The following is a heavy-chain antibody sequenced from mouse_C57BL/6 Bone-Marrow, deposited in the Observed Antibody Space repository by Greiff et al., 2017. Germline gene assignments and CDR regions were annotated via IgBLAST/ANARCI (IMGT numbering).Heavy chain of an antibody. CDR2: ISNGGGST. CDR3: ARRGDFDV. J-gene: IGHJ1*03. Sequence: EVMLVESGGGLVQPGGSLKLSCAASGFTFSDYYMYWVRQTPEKRLGWVAYISNGGGSTYYPDTVKGRFTISRDNAKNTQYLQMSRLKSEDTAMYYCARRGDFDVWGTGTTVTVSS. CDR1: GFTFSDYY. V-gene: IGHV5-12*01.